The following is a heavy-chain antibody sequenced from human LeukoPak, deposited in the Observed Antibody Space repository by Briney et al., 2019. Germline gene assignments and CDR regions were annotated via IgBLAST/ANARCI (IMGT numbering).Heavy chain of an antibody. Sequence: PGGSLRLSCTASGFTFTSYSMNWVRQAPGKGLEWLSSISVSSDYIFYADSVKGRFTISRDNAKNSLFLQMNSLRAEDTAVYYCARGGRNSYFFDFWGQGTLVTVSS. CDR2: ISVSSDYI. CDR3: ARGGRNSYFFDF. V-gene: IGHV3-21*01. J-gene: IGHJ4*02. CDR1: GFTFTSYS. D-gene: IGHD1-14*01.